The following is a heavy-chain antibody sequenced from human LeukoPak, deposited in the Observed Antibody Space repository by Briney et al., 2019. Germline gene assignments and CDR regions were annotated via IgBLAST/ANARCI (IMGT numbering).Heavy chain of an antibody. J-gene: IGHJ6*02. Sequence: SETLSLTCTVSGGSISSYYWSWIRQPPGKGLEWIGYIYYSGSTNYNPSLESRVTISVDTSKNQFSLKLSSVTAADTAVYYCARAPVSMVRGVTLGYGMDVWGQGTTVTVSS. V-gene: IGHV4-59*01. CDR1: GGSISSYY. CDR3: ARAPVSMVRGVTLGYGMDV. D-gene: IGHD3-10*01. CDR2: IYYSGST.